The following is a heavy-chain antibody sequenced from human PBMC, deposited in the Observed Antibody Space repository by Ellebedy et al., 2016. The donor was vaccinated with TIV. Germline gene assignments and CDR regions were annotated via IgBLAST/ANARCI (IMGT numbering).Heavy chain of an antibody. CDR1: GYSFTSYW. CDR3: ARRPFRSRSLYDY. CDR2: IYPGDSDT. D-gene: IGHD3-3*01. V-gene: IGHV5-51*01. Sequence: GETLKISCKGSGYSFTSYWVGWVRQMPGKGLEWMGIIYPGDSDTRYSPSFQGQVTISADKSISTAYLQWSSLKASDTAMYYCARRPFRSRSLYDYWGQGTLVTVSS. J-gene: IGHJ4*02.